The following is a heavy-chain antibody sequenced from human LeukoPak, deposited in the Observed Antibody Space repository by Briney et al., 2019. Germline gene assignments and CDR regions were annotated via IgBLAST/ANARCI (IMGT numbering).Heavy chain of an antibody. J-gene: IGHJ6*02. CDR2: IIPILGIA. D-gene: IGHD3-10*01. CDR1: GGTFSSYT. Sequence: SLTVSFKASGGTFSSYTISWVRQAPGQGLEWMVRIIPILGIANYAQKFQGRVTITADKSTSTAYMELSSLRSEDTAVYYCAGMSSGSYFGRYYYYGMDVWGQGTTVTVSS. CDR3: AGMSSGSYFGRYYYYGMDV. V-gene: IGHV1-69*02.